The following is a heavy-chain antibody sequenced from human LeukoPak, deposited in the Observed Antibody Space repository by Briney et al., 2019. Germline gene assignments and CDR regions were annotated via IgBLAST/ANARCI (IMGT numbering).Heavy chain of an antibody. D-gene: IGHD3-22*01. CDR2: INPNSGGT. CDR1: GYSFTDYY. CDR3: ARGGGGLLLYYFDC. V-gene: IGHV1-2*02. J-gene: IGHJ4*02. Sequence: ASVKVSCKASGYSFTDYYMHWVRQAPGQGLEWMGWINPNSGGTNYAQKFQGRVTMTRDTSISTAYMELSRLRSDDTAVYYCARGGGGLLLYYFDCWGQGTLVTVSS.